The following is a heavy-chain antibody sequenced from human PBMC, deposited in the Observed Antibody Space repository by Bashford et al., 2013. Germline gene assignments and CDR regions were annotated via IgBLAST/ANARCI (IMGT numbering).Heavy chain of an antibody. V-gene: IGHV4-39*06. CDR3: TRVGVEVGAFFDS. Sequence: SETLSLTCTVTGDSVSTTIHYWDWIRQTPGKGLEWLGNIYYSGTTNYNPSLQSRVTISRDDSENIAHLQLNSLRTEDTAVYYCTRVGVEVGAFFDSWGQGTLVTVSS. J-gene: IGHJ4*02. CDR1: GDSVSTTIHY. D-gene: IGHD1-26*01. CDR2: IYYSGTT.